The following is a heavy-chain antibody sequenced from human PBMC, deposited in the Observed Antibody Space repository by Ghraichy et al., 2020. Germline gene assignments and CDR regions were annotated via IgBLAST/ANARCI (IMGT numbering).Heavy chain of an antibody. D-gene: IGHD3-3*01. CDR2: ISGSGIST. Sequence: GSLRLSCAASGFTFNSYAMNWVRQAPGKGLEWVSAISGSGISTYYADSVKGRFTISRDNSKNTLYLQMSSLRAEDTAVYYCAKVHGTSYDFRSGYQPSYFDYWGQGTLVTVAS. V-gene: IGHV3-23*01. J-gene: IGHJ4*02. CDR3: AKVHGTSYDFRSGYQPSYFDY. CDR1: GFTFNSYA.